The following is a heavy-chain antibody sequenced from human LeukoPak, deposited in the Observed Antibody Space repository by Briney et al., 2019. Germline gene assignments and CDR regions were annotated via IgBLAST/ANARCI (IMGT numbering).Heavy chain of an antibody. V-gene: IGHV3-74*01. CDR2: ISSDGSST. J-gene: IGHJ4*01. CDR1: GFTFSSYW. Sequence: GGSLRLSCAASGFTFSSYWMHWVRQAPGKGLVWVSRISSDGSSTNYADSVKGRFTISRDNAKNTLYLQMNSLRAEGTAVYYCARVSVGSGYYDWGQGTLVTVSS. CDR3: ARVSVGSGYYD. D-gene: IGHD3-22*01.